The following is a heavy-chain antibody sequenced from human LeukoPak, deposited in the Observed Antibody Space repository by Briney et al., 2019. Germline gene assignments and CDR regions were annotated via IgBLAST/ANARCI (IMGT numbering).Heavy chain of an antibody. V-gene: IGHV5-51*01. Sequence: GECLKISCKGSGYSFTSYWIGWVRQMPGKGLEWMGIIYPGDSDTRYSPSFQGQVTISADKSISTAYLQWSSLKASDTAMYYCARWGLYCSSTSCPNWFDPWGQGTLVTVSS. D-gene: IGHD2-2*01. J-gene: IGHJ5*02. CDR3: ARWGLYCSSTSCPNWFDP. CDR2: IYPGDSDT. CDR1: GYSFTSYW.